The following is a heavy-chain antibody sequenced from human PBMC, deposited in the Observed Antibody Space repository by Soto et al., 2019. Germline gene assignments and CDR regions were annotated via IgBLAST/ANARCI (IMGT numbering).Heavy chain of an antibody. V-gene: IGHV1-69*01. Sequence: QVQLVQSGAEVQKPGSSVKVSCKASGGTFSSYAISWVRQAPGQGLEWMGGIIPIFGTANYAQKFQGRVTITADESTSTAYMELSSLRSEDTAVYYCARDPTYYYDSSGYYPDAFDIWGQGTMVTVSS. CDR1: GGTFSSYA. CDR2: IIPIFGTA. J-gene: IGHJ3*02. CDR3: ARDPTYYYDSSGYYPDAFDI. D-gene: IGHD3-22*01.